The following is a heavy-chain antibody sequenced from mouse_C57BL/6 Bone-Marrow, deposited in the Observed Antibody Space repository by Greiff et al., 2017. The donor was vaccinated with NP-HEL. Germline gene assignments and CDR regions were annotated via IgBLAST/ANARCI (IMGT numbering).Heavy chain of an antibody. V-gene: IGHV1-72*01. CDR3: ALGGFYAMDY. CDR2: IDPNRGGT. CDR1: GYTFTSYW. Sequence: QVQLQQPGAELVKPGASVKLSCKASGYTFTSYWMHWVKQRPGRGLAWIGRIDPNRGGTKYNEKFKSKATLPVDKPSSTAYMQLSSLTSEDSAVYYCALGGFYAMDYWGQGTSVTVSS. J-gene: IGHJ4*01. D-gene: IGHD4-1*01.